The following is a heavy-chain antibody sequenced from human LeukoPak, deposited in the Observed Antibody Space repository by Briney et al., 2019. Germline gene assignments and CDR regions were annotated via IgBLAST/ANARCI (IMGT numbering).Heavy chain of an antibody. V-gene: IGHV1-18*04. CDR1: GYTFTGYY. Sequence: ASVKVSCKASGYTFTGYYLYWVRQAPGQGLEWMGWISAYNGNTNYAQKLQGRVTMTTDTSTSTAYMELRSLRSDDTAVYYCARGILDATYYYYYYMDVWGKGTTVTVSS. D-gene: IGHD1-1*01. CDR3: ARGILDATYYYYYYMDV. J-gene: IGHJ6*03. CDR2: ISAYNGNT.